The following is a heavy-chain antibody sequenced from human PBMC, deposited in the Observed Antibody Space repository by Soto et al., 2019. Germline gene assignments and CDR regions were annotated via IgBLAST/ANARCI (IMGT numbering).Heavy chain of an antibody. D-gene: IGHD2-15*01. CDR1: GDSIGGYY. CDR2: IYYTGYT. CDR3: AKHGSRDVVRFDF. Sequence: HVQLRESGPGLVQPSETLSLTCTVSGDSIGGYYWNWIRQTPGEGLEWIGFIYYTGYTYYNPSLQSRVTLTVDTSKNRISLNVMTLTATDTAMYYCAKHGSRDVVRFDFWSQGILFSVSS. V-gene: IGHV4-59*08. J-gene: IGHJ4*02.